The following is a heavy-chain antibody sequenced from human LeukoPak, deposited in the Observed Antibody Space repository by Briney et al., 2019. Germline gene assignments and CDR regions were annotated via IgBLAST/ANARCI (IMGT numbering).Heavy chain of an antibody. J-gene: IGHJ5*02. CDR2: INPNTNGI. D-gene: IGHD3-10*01. CDR3: ARGPNIYGSGRSWFDP. V-gene: IGHV1-2*02. CDR1: GYTISDYF. Sequence: ASVKVSCKASGYTISDYFMHWVRQAPGQGLEWMGWINPNTNGINYAQKFQGRVTMTRDTSISTAYMELNRVTSDDTAVYYCARGPNIYGSGRSWFDPWGQGTQVTVSS.